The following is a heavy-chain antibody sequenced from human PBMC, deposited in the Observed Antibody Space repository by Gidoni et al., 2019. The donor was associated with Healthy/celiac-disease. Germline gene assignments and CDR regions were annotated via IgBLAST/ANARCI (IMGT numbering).Heavy chain of an antibody. CDR2: ISSSGSTI. D-gene: IGHD3-22*01. CDR1: GFTSSSYE. J-gene: IGHJ4*02. V-gene: IGHV3-48*03. CDR3: ARWNYDSSGYYFDY. Sequence: EVQLVESGGGLVQPGGSLRIHCAASGFTSSSYEMNWVRQAPGKGLEWVSYISSSGSTIYYADSVKGRFTISRDNAKNSLYLQMNSLRAEDTAVYYCARWNYDSSGYYFDYWGQGTLVTVSS.